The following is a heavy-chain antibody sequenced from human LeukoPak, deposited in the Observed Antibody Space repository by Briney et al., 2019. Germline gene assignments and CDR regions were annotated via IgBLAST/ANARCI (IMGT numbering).Heavy chain of an antibody. J-gene: IGHJ4*02. CDR2: ITSSGSSI. CDR1: GFTFSSYS. V-gene: IGHV3-48*04. D-gene: IGHD2-2*01. Sequence: GGSLRLSCAASGFTFSSYSMNWVRQAPGKGLEWVSYITSSGSSIHYADSVKGRFTVPRDNAKNSLYLQMSSLRAEDTAVYYCARGQHYFAYWGQGSLVTVSS. CDR3: ARGQHYFAY.